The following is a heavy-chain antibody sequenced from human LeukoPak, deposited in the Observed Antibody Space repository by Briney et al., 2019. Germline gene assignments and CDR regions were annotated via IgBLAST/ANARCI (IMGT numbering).Heavy chain of an antibody. V-gene: IGHV5-51*01. J-gene: IGHJ4*02. Sequence: GESLKISCKASGYSFSKYWIGWVRQVPGKGLEWMGIVYPRHSDTRYSPSFQGQVTISADKSISTAYLQWSSLKASDTAVYYCARPGERSRRDWNLDQWGQGTLVTVSS. CDR3: ARPGERSRRDWNLDQ. D-gene: IGHD1-1*01. CDR1: GYSFSKYW. CDR2: VYPRHSDT.